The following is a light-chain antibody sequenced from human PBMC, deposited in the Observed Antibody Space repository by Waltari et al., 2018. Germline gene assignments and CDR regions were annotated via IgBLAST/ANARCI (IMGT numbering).Light chain of an antibody. J-gene: IGLJ2*01. Sequence: QAVVTQEPSLTVSPGGTVTLPCGSSTGAVTSGHYPDWFQQKPGQAPRTLIYDTSNKHSWTPARFSGSLLGGKAALTLSGAQPEDEAEYYCLLSYSGARGVFGGGTKLTVL. V-gene: IGLV7-46*01. CDR3: LLSYSGARGV. CDR2: DTS. CDR1: TGAVTSGHY.